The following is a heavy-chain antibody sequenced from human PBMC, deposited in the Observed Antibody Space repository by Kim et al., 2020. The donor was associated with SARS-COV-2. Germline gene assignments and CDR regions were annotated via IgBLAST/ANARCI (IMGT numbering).Heavy chain of an antibody. CDR1: GFSLTTFE. CDR2: ITGSSSSI. CDR3: ARNALRGGYGGTGYTYTGDWFFDL. Sequence: GGSLRLSCEASGFSLTTFEMNWVRQAPGKGLEWISYITGSSSSIYYAESVKGRFTISRDNAKNSLYLQLSSLRAEDTAVYYCARNALRGGYGGTGYTYTGDWFFDLWGRGARVTVSS. V-gene: IGHV3-48*03. D-gene: IGHD3-9*01. J-gene: IGHJ2*01.